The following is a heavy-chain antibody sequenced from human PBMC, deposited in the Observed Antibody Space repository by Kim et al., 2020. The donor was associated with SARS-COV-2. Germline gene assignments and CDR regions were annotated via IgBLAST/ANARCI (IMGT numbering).Heavy chain of an antibody. D-gene: IGHD3-22*01. CDR3: ARDFLNDSSGYYSYYFDY. CDR2: IWYDGSNK. Sequence: GGSLRLSCAASGFTFSSYGMHWVRQAPGKGLEWVAAIWYDGSNKYYADSVKGRFTISRDNSKNTLYLQMNSLRAEDTAVYYCARDFLNDSSGYYSYYFDYWGKGTLLTVSS. CDR1: GFTFSSYG. J-gene: IGHJ4*02. V-gene: IGHV3-33*01.